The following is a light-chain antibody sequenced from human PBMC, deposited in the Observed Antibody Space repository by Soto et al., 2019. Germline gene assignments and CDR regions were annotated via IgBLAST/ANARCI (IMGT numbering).Light chain of an antibody. CDR3: CSYAGSYTHV. V-gene: IGLV2-11*01. CDR1: SSDVGTYTY. CDR2: DVI. J-gene: IGLJ1*01. Sequence: QSALTQPRSVSGSPGQSVTISSTGTSSDVGTYTYVSWYQQHPGKAPKLIIYDVIKRPSGVPDRFSGSKSGNTASLTISGLQAEDEADYYCCSYAGSYTHVFGTGTKLTVL.